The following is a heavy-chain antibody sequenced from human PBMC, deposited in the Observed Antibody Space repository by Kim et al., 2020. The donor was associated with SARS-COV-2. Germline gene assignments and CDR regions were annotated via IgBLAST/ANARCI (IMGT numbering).Heavy chain of an antibody. Sequence: GGSLRLSCAASGFTFSSYGMHWVRQAPGKGLEWVAVISYDGSNKYYADSVKGRFTISRDNSKNTLYLQMNSLRAEDTAVYYCAKDPGAMEYYDSSGYYSGDNWFDPWGQGTLVTVSS. J-gene: IGHJ5*02. CDR1: GFTFSSYG. D-gene: IGHD3-22*01. CDR3: AKDPGAMEYYDSSGYYSGDNWFDP. CDR2: ISYDGSNK. V-gene: IGHV3-30*18.